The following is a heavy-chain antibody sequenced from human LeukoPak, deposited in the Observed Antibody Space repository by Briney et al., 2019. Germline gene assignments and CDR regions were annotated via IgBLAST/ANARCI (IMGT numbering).Heavy chain of an antibody. V-gene: IGHV3-7*01. J-gene: IGHJ3*02. CDR3: ARIYDEDAFDI. Sequence: GGSLRLSCAASGFTFSSYWMSWVRQAPGKGLEWVANIKQDGSEKYYVDSVKGRFTISRDNAKNSLYLRMNSLRAEDTAVYYCARIYDEDAFDIWGQGTMVTVSS. D-gene: IGHD3-3*01. CDR1: GFTFSSYW. CDR2: IKQDGSEK.